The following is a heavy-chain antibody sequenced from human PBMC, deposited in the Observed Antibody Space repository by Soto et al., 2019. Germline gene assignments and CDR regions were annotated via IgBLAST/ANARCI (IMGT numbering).Heavy chain of an antibody. CDR1: FTLSMYS. CDR2: ISSGGDNI. CDR3: TRDQGGSYDSWFDP. D-gene: IGHD1-26*01. J-gene: IGHJ5*02. V-gene: IGHV3-21*01. Sequence: EAQVVESGGGLVKPGGSLRLSCGFTLSMYSMNWVRQPPGKGLEWVASISSGGDNIKYADSVKGRFTISRDNAENSVALLMSSLRVEDTAVYFCTRDQGGSYDSWFDPWGQGTLVTVSS.